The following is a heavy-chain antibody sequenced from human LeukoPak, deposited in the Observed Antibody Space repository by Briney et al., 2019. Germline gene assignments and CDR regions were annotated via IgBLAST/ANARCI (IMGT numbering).Heavy chain of an antibody. CDR1: GFTFSNAW. V-gene: IGHV3-15*07. Sequence: SGGSLRLSCAASGFTFSNAWMNWVRQAPGKGLEWVGRIKSKTDGGTTDYAVPVKGRFTISRDDSKNTLYLQMNSLKTEDTAVYYCTTDPTYHYYDSSGYPPIQHWGQGTLVTVSS. CDR2: IKSKTDGGTT. J-gene: IGHJ1*01. D-gene: IGHD3-22*01. CDR3: TTDPTYHYYDSSGYPPIQH.